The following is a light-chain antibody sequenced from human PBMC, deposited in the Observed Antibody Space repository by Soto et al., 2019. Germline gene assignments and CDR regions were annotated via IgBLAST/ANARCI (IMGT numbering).Light chain of an antibody. CDR1: QSVSSN. CDR3: QQYNTWPAYT. Sequence: EIVMTQSPATLSVSPGERATLSCRASQSVSSNLAWYQQKPGQAPRLLIYGASTRATGIPARFSGSGSGTEFTLTFSSLQSEDAAVYYFQQYNTWPAYTFGPTTQLEI. V-gene: IGKV3-15*01. CDR2: GAS. J-gene: IGKJ2*01.